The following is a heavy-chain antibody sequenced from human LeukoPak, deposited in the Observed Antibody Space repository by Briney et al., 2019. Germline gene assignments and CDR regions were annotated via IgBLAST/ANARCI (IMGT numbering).Heavy chain of an antibody. Sequence: GGSLRLSCAASGFSFTSYVTSWVRQAPGKGLEWVANIKQDGSEKYYVDSVKGRFTISRDNAKNSLYLQLNSLRAEDTAVYYCAREGITAAADYWGQGTLVTVSS. CDR3: AREGITAAADY. V-gene: IGHV3-7*01. CDR1: GFSFTSYV. CDR2: IKQDGSEK. J-gene: IGHJ4*02. D-gene: IGHD6-13*01.